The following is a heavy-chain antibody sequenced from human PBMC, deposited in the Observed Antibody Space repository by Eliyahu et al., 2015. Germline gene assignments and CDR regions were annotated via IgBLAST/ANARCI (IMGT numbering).Heavy chain of an antibody. CDR1: GFXFHKYS. J-gene: IGHJ4*02. CDR3: VSFEF. CDR2: ISGXAQSR. V-gene: IGHV3-23*01. Sequence: QLLESGGGLVQPGGSLXXSCVASGFXFHKYSFSWVRQAPGKGLEWVSSISGXAQSRFYAESVRGRFIISRDNSKNTLYLHMNGLRANDSALYYCVSFEFWGQGTQVTVSS. D-gene: IGHD3-9*01.